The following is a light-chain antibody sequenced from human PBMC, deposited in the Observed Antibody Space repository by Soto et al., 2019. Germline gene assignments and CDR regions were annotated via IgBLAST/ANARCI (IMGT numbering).Light chain of an antibody. CDR2: GAS. Sequence: EILMTQSPATLSVSPGERATLSCRASQSVDSNLAWYQQTPGQAPRLLIYGASSRATGIPDRFSGSGSGTDFTLTISRLEPEDFAVYYCQQYGSSPRTFGQGTKV. V-gene: IGKV3-20*01. CDR1: QSVDSN. CDR3: QQYGSSPRT. J-gene: IGKJ1*01.